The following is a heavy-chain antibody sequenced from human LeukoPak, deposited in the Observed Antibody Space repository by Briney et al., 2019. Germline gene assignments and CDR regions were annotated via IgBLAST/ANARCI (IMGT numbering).Heavy chain of an antibody. CDR3: ARVTGSIDY. Sequence: ASVKVSCKASGYTFTSYDINWVRQATGQGREGMGWMNPQSGYTGYAQKFQGRVTMTRGTSISTAYMELGSLRSEDTAVYYCARVTGSIDYWGQGTLVTVSS. CDR1: GYTFTSYD. CDR2: MNPQSGYT. D-gene: IGHD1-26*01. V-gene: IGHV1-8*01. J-gene: IGHJ4*02.